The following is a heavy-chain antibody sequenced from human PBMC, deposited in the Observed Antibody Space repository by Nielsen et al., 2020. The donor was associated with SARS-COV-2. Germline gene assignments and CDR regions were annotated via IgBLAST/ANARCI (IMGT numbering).Heavy chain of an antibody. D-gene: IGHD3-10*01. Sequence: SETLSLTCAVYGGSFSGYYWSWIRQPPGKGLEWIGEINHSGSTNYNPSLKSRVTISVDTSKNQFSLKLSSVTAADTAVYYCAREGSGSSYYYYGMDVWGQGTTVTVSS. V-gene: IGHV4-34*01. CDR1: GGSFSGYY. CDR3: AREGSGSSYYYYGMDV. J-gene: IGHJ6*02. CDR2: INHSGST.